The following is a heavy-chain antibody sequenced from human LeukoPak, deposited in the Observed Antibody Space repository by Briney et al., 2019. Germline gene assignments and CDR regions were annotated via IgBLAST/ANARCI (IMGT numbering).Heavy chain of an antibody. CDR2: INPNSGDT. D-gene: IGHD7-27*01. J-gene: IGHJ4*02. CDR3: ARDLSSTSNWELDY. Sequence: ASVKVSCKASGYTFTGYFMYWVRQAPGQGLEWMGRINPNSGDTNYAQNFQGRVTMTRDTSISTAYMELSRLRSDDTAVYYCARDLSSTSNWELDYWGQGTLVTVSS. V-gene: IGHV1-2*06. CDR1: GYTFTGYF.